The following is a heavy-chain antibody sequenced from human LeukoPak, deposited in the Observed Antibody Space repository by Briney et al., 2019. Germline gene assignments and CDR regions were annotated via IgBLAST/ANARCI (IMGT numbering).Heavy chain of an antibody. CDR3: ARAVTIFGVVIGY. V-gene: IGHV3-7*04. CDR2: IKQDGSEK. D-gene: IGHD3-3*01. J-gene: IGHJ4*02. CDR1: GFTFSSYW. Sequence: PGGSLRLSCAASGFTFSSYWMSWVRQAPGKGLEGVANIKQDGSEKYYVDSVKGRFTISRDNAKDSLYLQMNSLRAEDTAVYYCARAVTIFGVVIGYWGQGTLVTVSS.